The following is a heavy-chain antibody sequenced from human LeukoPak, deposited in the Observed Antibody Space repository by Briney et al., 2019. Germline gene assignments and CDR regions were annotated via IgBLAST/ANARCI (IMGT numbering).Heavy chain of an antibody. V-gene: IGHV3-15*07. CDR2: IRSKAHGGTT. CDR1: GLTLNDVW. Sequence: PGGSLRLSCAVSGLTLNDVWMNWVRQAPGKGLEWVGRIRSKAHGGTTDYAAPVQGRFTVSRDDSRNTLYLQMDSLKIEDTDLYYCAQGSGQYYEYWGLGTLVTVSS. D-gene: IGHD3-22*01. J-gene: IGHJ4*02. CDR3: AQGSGQYYEY.